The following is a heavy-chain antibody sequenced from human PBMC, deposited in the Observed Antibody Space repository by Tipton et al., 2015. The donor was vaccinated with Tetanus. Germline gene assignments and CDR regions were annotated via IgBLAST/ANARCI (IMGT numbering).Heavy chain of an antibody. D-gene: IGHD6-19*01. V-gene: IGHV3-9*01. J-gene: IGHJ5*02. CDR1: GFRFDTYA. CDR2: ITWNSGYI. Sequence: RSLRLSCAASGFRFDTYAMFWVQQVPGKGLEWVSGITWNSGYIGYADSVKGRFTTSRDNAKNSLYLQLNNLRVEDTALYYCAKDISSGWSGGVPWGQGTLVTVSS. CDR3: AKDISSGWSGGVP.